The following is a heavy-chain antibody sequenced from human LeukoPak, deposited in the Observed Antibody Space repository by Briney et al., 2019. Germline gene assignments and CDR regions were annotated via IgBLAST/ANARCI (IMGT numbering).Heavy chain of an antibody. J-gene: IGHJ5*02. CDR3: ASFSGYKGP. V-gene: IGHV3-48*03. CDR2: ISGSGSTI. D-gene: IGHD5-12*01. Sequence: PGGSLRLSCAASGFTFSSYEMNWVRQAPGKGLEWVSYISGSGSTIYYADSAKGRFTISRDNAKNSLYLQMNSLRAEDTAVYYCASFSGYKGPWGQGTLVTVSS. CDR1: GFTFSSYE.